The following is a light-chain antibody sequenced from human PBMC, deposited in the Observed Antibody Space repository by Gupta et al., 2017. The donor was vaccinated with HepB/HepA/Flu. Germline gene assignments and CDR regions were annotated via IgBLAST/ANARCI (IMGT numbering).Light chain of an antibody. CDR1: QSVSSGS. V-gene: IGKV3-20*01. CDR2: GAS. J-gene: IGKJ1*01. CDR3: QQYGTSPWT. Sequence: EIALTQSPGTLSLSPRERATLSCSASQSVSSGSLAWYQQKPGQAPRILIYGASNRVTGIPDKFSGSGSGTDFTLTISRLEPEDFGVYYCQQYGTSPWTYGQGTKVDIK.